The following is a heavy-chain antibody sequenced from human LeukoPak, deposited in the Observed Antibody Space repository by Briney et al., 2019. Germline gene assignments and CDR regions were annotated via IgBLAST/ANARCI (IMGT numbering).Heavy chain of an antibody. CDR2: INADGSIT. Sequence: GGSLRLSCAASGFTFSSYWMYWVRQAPGKGLVWVSRINADGSITTYADPVKGRFTISRGNAKNTLFLQMNSLRADDTAMYYCVRDLTSLNYWGQGTLVTVSS. CDR1: GFTFSSYW. D-gene: IGHD2-21*02. V-gene: IGHV3-74*01. J-gene: IGHJ4*02. CDR3: VRDLTSLNY.